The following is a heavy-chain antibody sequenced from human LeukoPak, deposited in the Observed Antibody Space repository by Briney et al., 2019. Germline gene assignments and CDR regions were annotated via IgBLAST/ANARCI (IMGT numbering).Heavy chain of an antibody. CDR2: IKQDGGAK. V-gene: IGHV3-7*01. D-gene: IGHD3-10*01. CDR3: ARVGMVRGVIIGTYYYYGMDV. J-gene: IGHJ6*02. Sequence: GGSLRLSCAASGFTFTNYWMNWLRQAPGKGLEWVANIKQDGGAKNYVDSVKGRFTISRDNAKNSLYLQMNSLRAEDTAVYYCARVGMVRGVIIGTYYYYGMDVWGQGTTVTVSS. CDR1: GFTFTNYW.